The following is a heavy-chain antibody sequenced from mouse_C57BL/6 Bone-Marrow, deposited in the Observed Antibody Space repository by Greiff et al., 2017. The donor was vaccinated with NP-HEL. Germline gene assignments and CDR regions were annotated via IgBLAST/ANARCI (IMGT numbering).Heavy chain of an antibody. V-gene: IGHV1-76*01. J-gene: IGHJ1*03. CDR2: IYPGSGNT. D-gene: IGHD1-1*01. CDR1: GYTFTDYY. Sequence: VQLQQSGAELVRPGASVKLSCKASGYTFTDYYINWVKQRPGQGLEWIARIYPGSGNTYYNEKFKGKATLTAEKSSSTAYMQLSSLTSEDSAVYFCARGHYYGSSYNFDVWRTGTTVTVSS. CDR3: ARGHYYGSSYNFDV.